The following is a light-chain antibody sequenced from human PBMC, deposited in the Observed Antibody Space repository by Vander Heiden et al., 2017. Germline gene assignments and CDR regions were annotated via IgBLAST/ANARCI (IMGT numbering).Light chain of an antibody. J-gene: IGKJ1*01. CDR1: QNIRNF. V-gene: IGKV1-39*01. Sequence: DIPITQSPSSLSASVGDRVTITCRASQNIRNFLNWYQQRPGKPPNLLIYAASSLQSGVPSRFSGSGSGTDFTLTINNLQPEDFASYYCQLSYSATWTFGQGTTVEIK. CDR3: QLSYSATWT. CDR2: AAS.